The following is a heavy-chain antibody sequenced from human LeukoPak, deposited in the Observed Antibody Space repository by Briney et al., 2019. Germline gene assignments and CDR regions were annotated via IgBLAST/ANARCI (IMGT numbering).Heavy chain of an antibody. CDR1: CGSISSYY. D-gene: IGHD2-15*01. V-gene: IGHV4-4*07. CDR3: ARVICSGGSCRFDY. J-gene: IGHJ4*02. CDR2: IHTSGST. Sequence: SETLSLTCTVSCGSISSYYWNWIRQPAGKGLEWIGRIHTSGSTNYNPSLKSRVTMSVDTSKNQFSLKLSSVTAADTAVYYCARVICSGGSCRFDYWGQGTLVTVSS.